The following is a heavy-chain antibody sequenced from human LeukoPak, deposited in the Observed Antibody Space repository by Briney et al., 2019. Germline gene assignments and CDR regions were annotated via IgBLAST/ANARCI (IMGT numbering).Heavy chain of an antibody. D-gene: IGHD4-17*01. CDR1: GGTFSSYA. J-gene: IGHJ3*02. CDR2: IIPIFGTA. V-gene: IGHV1-69*05. CDR3: ASWQDGDYFAFDI. Sequence: ASVKVSCKASGGTFSSYAFSWVRQAPGQGLEWMGGIIPIFGTANYAQKFQGRVTITTDESTSTAYMELSSLRSEDTAVYYCASWQDGDYFAFDIWGQGTMVTVSS.